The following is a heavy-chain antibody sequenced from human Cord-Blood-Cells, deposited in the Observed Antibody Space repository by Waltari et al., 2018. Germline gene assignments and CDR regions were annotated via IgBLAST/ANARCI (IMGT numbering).Heavy chain of an antibody. CDR1: GFTFGTHC. CDR2: IKQDGSEK. V-gene: IGHV3-7*01. Sequence: EVQLVESGGGLVQPGGSLRLHCAASGFTFGTHCMSWVGQAPGKGLEWVANIKQDGSEKYYVDSVKGRFTISRDNAKNSLYLQMNSLRAEDTAVYYCARTRYFDYWGQGTLVTVSS. CDR3: ARTRYFDY. J-gene: IGHJ4*02.